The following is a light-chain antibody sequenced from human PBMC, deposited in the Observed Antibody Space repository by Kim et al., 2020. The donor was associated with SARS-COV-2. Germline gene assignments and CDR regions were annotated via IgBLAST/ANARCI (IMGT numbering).Light chain of an antibody. CDR3: QQYYRYPPT. CDR2: AAS. J-gene: IGKJ4*01. V-gene: IGKV1-16*02. Sequence: SASVGDRVTITCRASEDIRIHLAWFQHKPGKAPKPLIYAASSLQSGVPSKFSGSGSRTDFTLTISGLQPEDSATYYCQQYYRYPPTFGGGTKVDI. CDR1: EDIRIH.